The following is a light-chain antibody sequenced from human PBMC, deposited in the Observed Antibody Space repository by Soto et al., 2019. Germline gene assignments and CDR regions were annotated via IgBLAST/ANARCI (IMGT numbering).Light chain of an antibody. J-gene: IGLJ1*01. CDR3: QSYDSSLSGYV. V-gene: IGLV1-40*01. Sequence: QSALTQPPSVSGAPGQTVTISCTGSSSNIGAGYDVHWYQQLPGTAPKLLIYGNSNRPSGVPDRFSGSKSGTSASLAITGLQAEDDADYYCQSYDSSLSGYVFGTGTKLTVL. CDR1: SSNIGAGYD. CDR2: GNS.